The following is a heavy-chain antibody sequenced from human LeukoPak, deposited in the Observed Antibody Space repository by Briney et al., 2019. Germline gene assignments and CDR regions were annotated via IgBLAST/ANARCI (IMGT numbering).Heavy chain of an antibody. Sequence: SETLSLTCTVSSGSIRSHFWSWIRQPSGKGLEWIGYVYDSGYTKYRPSLKSRVTISIDTSKNQYSLNLNSVTAADAAVYYCARTIQGRPYYFDSWGQGTLVTVSS. J-gene: IGHJ4*02. CDR3: ARTIQGRPYYFDS. D-gene: IGHD6-6*01. CDR2: VYDSGYT. V-gene: IGHV4-59*11. CDR1: SGSIRSHF.